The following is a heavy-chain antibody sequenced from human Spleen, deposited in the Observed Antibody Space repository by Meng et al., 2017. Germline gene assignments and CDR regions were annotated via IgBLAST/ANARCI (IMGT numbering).Heavy chain of an antibody. CDR3: AREEYSAYNYVDY. D-gene: IGHD5-12*01. Sequence: GESLKISCEASGFTFTKTWVSWVRQAPGKGLEWVGRVRSEADGGTTDYAAPVKGRFTISRDDSKNTLYLQMNSLRAEDTAVYYCAREEYSAYNYVDYWGQGTLVTVSS. J-gene: IGHJ4*02. CDR2: VRSEADGGTT. V-gene: IGHV3-15*01. CDR1: GFTFTKTW.